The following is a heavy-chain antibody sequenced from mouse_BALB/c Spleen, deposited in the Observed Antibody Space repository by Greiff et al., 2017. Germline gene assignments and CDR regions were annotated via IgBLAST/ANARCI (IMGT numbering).Heavy chain of an antibody. Sequence: EVKLQESGPGLVKPSQSLSLTCTVTGYSITSDYAWNWIRQFPGNKLEWMGYISYSGSTSYNPSLKSRISITRDTSKNQFFLQLNSVTTEDTATYYCARSDGNYEDYWYFDVWGAGTTVTVSS. J-gene: IGHJ1*01. CDR3: ARSDGNYEDYWYFDV. CDR1: GYSITSDYA. CDR2: ISYSGST. V-gene: IGHV3-2*02. D-gene: IGHD2-1*01.